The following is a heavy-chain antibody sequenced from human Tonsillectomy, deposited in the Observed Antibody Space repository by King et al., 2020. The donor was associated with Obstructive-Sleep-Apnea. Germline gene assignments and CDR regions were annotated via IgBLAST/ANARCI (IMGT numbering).Heavy chain of an antibody. CDR1: GSIFLSYW. D-gene: IGHD6-19*01. J-gene: IGHJ4*02. Sequence: QLVQSGAEVKKAGESLRISCKGSGSIFLSYWISWVRQMPGKGLEWMGRIDPSDSHTYYSPSFQGHVTISADKSISTAYLQWSSLKASDTAMYYCASLNSGWVDYWGQGTLVTVSS. V-gene: IGHV5-10-1*01. CDR2: IDPSDSHT. CDR3: ASLNSGWVDY.